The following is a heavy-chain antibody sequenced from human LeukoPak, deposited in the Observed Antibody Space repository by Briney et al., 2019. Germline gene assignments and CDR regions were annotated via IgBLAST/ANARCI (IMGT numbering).Heavy chain of an antibody. J-gene: IGHJ3*02. CDR3: ARYSSPPGAFDI. V-gene: IGHV3-30*04. CDR2: ISYDGSNK. Sequence: GGSLRLSCAASGFTFSSYAMHWVRQAPGKGLEWVAVISYDGSNKYYADCVKGRFTTSRDNSKNTLYLQMNSLRAEDTAVYYCARYSSPPGAFDIWGQGTMVTVSS. D-gene: IGHD2-21*01. CDR1: GFTFSSYA.